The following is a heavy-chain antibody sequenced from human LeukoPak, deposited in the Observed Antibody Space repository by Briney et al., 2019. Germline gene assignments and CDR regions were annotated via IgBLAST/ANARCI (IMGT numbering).Heavy chain of an antibody. V-gene: IGHV4-4*07. CDR3: ARGAVAGTTWAFDI. CDR1: GGSISSYY. Sequence: SETLSLTCTVSGGSISSYYWSWIRQPAGKGLEWTGRIYTSGSTNYNPSLKSRVTMSVDTSKNQFSLKLSSVTAADTAVYYCARGAVAGTTWAFDIWGQGTMVTVSS. D-gene: IGHD6-19*01. CDR2: IYTSGST. J-gene: IGHJ3*02.